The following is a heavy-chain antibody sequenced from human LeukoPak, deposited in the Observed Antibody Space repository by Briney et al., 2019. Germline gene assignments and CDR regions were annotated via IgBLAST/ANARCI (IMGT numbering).Heavy chain of an antibody. J-gene: IGHJ3*02. CDR2: IFYSGST. D-gene: IGHD3-22*01. CDR1: GGSINSSDYY. Sequence: KTSETLSLTCPVSGGSINSSDYYWGWIRQPPGKALEWIGNIFYSGSTYYSPSLKSRVTISLDTSRNQFSLKLNSVTAADTAVYYCARENDSSGQDLNAFDIWGQGTMVTVSS. CDR3: ARENDSSGQDLNAFDI. V-gene: IGHV4-39*07.